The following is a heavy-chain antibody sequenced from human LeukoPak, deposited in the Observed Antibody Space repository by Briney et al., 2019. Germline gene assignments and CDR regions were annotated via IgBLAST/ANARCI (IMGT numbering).Heavy chain of an antibody. J-gene: IGHJ4*02. D-gene: IGHD1-14*01. Sequence: SETLSLTCTVSGGSISSGDYYWSWIRQPPGKGLEWIGYIYYSGSTYYNPSLKSRVTISVDTSKNQFSLRLNSVTAADTAVYYCARTYKFLEDYWGQGTLVTVSS. V-gene: IGHV4-30-4*01. CDR1: GGSISSGDYY. CDR3: ARTYKFLEDY. CDR2: IYYSGST.